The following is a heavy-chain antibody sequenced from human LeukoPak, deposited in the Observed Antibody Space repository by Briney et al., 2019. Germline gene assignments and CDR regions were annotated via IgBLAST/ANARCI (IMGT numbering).Heavy chain of an antibody. CDR3: ARVSVPQTTVIYIFDY. V-gene: IGHV4-39*07. J-gene: IGHJ4*02. CDR2: IHYSGST. CDR1: VGSISSNSYY. D-gene: IGHD4-17*01. Sequence: SETLSLTCSVSVGSISSNSYYWGWIRQPPGKGLEWIGSIHYSGSTFYNPSLQSRVTISIDTPKNQFSLKLTSVTAADTAVYYCARVSVPQTTVIYIFDYWGQGTLVTVSS.